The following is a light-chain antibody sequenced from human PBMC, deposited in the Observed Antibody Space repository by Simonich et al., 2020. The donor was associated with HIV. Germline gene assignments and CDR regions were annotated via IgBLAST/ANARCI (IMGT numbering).Light chain of an antibody. Sequence: DIQMTQSPSSLSASVGDRVTHTCRASQSSSSYLNWYQQKPGKAPKILIYAASTLQSGVPSRFSGSGSGTDCTLTISSLQPEDFATYYCQQSFSTPYTFGQGTKLEIK. J-gene: IGKJ2*01. CDR3: QQSFSTPYT. CDR1: QSSSSY. CDR2: AAS. V-gene: IGKV1-39*01.